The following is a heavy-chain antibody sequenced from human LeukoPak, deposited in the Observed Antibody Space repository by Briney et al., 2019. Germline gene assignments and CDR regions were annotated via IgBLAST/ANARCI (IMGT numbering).Heavy chain of an antibody. Sequence: GRSLRLSCAASGFTSDDYAMHWVRQAPGKGLEWVSGISWNSGSIGYADSVKGRFTISRDNAKNSLYLQMNSLRAEDMALYYCVRDGVRAFDIWGQGTMVTVSS. J-gene: IGHJ3*02. CDR3: VRDGVRAFDI. D-gene: IGHD2-21*01. V-gene: IGHV3-9*02. CDR2: ISWNSGSI. CDR1: GFTSDDYA.